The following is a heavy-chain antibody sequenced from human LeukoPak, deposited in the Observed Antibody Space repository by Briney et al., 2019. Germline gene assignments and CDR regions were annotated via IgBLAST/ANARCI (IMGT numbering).Heavy chain of an antibody. CDR1: GFTFSSYY. CDR2: IKQDGSEK. CDR3: ARAGRYDFGDYGWNY. V-gene: IGHV3-7*01. D-gene: IGHD4-17*01. Sequence: GGSLRLSCAASGFTFSSYYMSCVRQAPGKGLEWVANIKQDGSEKQYVDSVKGRFTISRDNVENSLYLQMKSLRAEDTGVYYCARAGRYDFGDYGWNYWGQGALVTVSS. J-gene: IGHJ4*02.